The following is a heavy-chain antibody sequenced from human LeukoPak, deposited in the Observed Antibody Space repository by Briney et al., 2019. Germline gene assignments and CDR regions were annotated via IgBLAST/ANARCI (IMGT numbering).Heavy chain of an antibody. CDR2: INPNTGGT. V-gene: IGHV1-2*02. J-gene: IGHJ4*02. D-gene: IGHD1-1*01. CDR1: GYTFTDHT. Sequence: ASVKVSCEASGYTFTDHTIHWVRQAPGQGLEWMGWINPNTGGTNYAQKFQGRVTMTKDTSISTAYMELSSLRSDDTAVYYCARGGWGLVQLRCEYWGQGTLVTVSS. CDR3: ARGGWGLVQLRCEY.